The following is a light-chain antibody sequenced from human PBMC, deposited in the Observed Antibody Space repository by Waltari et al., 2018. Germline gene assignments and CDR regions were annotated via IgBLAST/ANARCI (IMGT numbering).Light chain of an antibody. CDR3: QKYNSAPQT. J-gene: IGKJ1*01. V-gene: IGKV1-27*01. CDR1: QGISNY. CDR2: AAS. Sequence: DIQMTQSPSSLSASVGDRVTLTCRASQGISNYLAGYQQKPGKVPKLLIYAASPLQSGVPSRFSGSGSGTDFTLTISSLQPEDVATYYCQKYNSAPQTFGQGTKVEIK.